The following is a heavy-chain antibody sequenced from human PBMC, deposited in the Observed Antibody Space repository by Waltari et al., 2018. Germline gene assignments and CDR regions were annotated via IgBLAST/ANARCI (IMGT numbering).Heavy chain of an antibody. J-gene: IGHJ4*02. V-gene: IGHV4-38-2*01. D-gene: IGHD3-3*01. CDR3: ARMSITIFGVAAAGYFDY. CDR2: IYHSGST. Sequence: QVQLQESGPGLVKPSETLSLTCAVSGYSISSGYYWGWIRQPPGKGLEWIGSIYHSGSTYYNPSLKSRVTISVDTSKNQFSLKLSSVTAADTAVYYCARMSITIFGVAAAGYFDYWSQGTLVTVSS. CDR1: GYSISSGYY.